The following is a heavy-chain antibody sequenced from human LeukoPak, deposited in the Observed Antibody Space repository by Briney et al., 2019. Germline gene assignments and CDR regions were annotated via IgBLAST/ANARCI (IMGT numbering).Heavy chain of an antibody. D-gene: IGHD3-10*01. J-gene: IGHJ3*02. CDR3: ARGRAPDTVRGVIHPEGHAFDI. V-gene: IGHV4-39*01. Sequence: SETLSLTCTVSGGSISSSSYYWGWIRQPPGKGLEWIGSIYYSGSTYYNPSLKSRVTISVDTSKNQFSLKLSSVTAADTAVYYCARGRAPDTVRGVIHPEGHAFDIWGQGTMVTVSS. CDR1: GGSISSSSYY. CDR2: IYYSGST.